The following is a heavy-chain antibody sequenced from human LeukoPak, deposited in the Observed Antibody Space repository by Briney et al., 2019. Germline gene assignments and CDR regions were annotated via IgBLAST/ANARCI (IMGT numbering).Heavy chain of an antibody. Sequence: SQTLSLTCAISGDRVSSNIVAWNWIRQSPSRGLEWLGRTCYRSKWYNDYAVSVKSRVTINPDTSKNQFSLQLNSVTPEDTAVYYCARELRGIGSSGWYTMGFNYFDYWGQGTLVTVSS. CDR2: TCYRSKWYN. CDR1: GDRVSSNIVA. CDR3: ARELRGIGSSGWYTMGFNYFDY. V-gene: IGHV6-1*01. J-gene: IGHJ4*02. D-gene: IGHD6-19*01.